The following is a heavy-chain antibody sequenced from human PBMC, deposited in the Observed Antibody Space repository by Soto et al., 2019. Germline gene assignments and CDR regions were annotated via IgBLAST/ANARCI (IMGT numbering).Heavy chain of an antibody. D-gene: IGHD3-22*01. Sequence: SVEVSFKASCYTFTSYGISWVRQAPGQGLEWMGWISAYNGNTNYAQKLQGRVTMTTDTSTSTAYMELRSLRSDDTAVYYCARGKYYNDSSGPLECWGQGTLVTVSS. J-gene: IGHJ4*02. CDR3: ARGKYYNDSSGPLEC. CDR2: ISAYNGNT. CDR1: CYTFTSYG. V-gene: IGHV1-18*04.